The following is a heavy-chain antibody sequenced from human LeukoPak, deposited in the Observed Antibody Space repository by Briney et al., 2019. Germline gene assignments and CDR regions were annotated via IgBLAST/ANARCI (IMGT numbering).Heavy chain of an antibody. Sequence: SQTLSLTCTVSGGSISSGGYYWSWIRQHPGKDLEWIGYIYYSGSTYYNPSLKSRVTISVDTSKNQFSLKLSSVTAADTAVYYCARGTPVRVDYWGQGTLVTVSS. CDR1: GGSISSGGYY. CDR2: IYYSGST. CDR3: ARGTPVRVDY. V-gene: IGHV4-31*03. J-gene: IGHJ4*02. D-gene: IGHD2-2*01.